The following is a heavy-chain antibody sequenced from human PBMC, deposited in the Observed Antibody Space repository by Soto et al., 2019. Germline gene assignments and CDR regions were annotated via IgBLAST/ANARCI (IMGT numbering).Heavy chain of an antibody. J-gene: IGHJ6*03. CDR2: IYYSGNT. Sequence: QVQLQESGPGLVKSSQTLSLTCTVSGGSISSGXYYWNWIRQHPGKGLEWIGYIYYSGNTYFNPSLKSRVVISVDTSKTQFSLNLSSVTAADTAVYYCARAYYHYFYMDVWGKGTTVTVSS. CDR1: GGSISSGXYY. CDR3: ARAYYHYFYMDV. V-gene: IGHV4-31*03.